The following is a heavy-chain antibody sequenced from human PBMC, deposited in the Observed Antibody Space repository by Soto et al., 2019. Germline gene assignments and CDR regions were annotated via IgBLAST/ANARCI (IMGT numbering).Heavy chain of an antibody. D-gene: IGHD6-19*01. V-gene: IGHV4-59*01. J-gene: IGHJ6*02. CDR1: GGSISTYY. CDR3: ASDRSSGWDQGYGMDV. CDR2: IYYSGST. Sequence: SETLSLTCTVSGGSISTYYWSWIRQPPGKGPEWIGYIYYSGSTSYNPSLKSRVTISVDTSKNQFSLKLRSVTAADTAVYYCASDRSSGWDQGYGMDVWGQGTTVTVSS.